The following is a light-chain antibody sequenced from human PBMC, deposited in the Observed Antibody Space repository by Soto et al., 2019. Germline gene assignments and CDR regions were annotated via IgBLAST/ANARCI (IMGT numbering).Light chain of an antibody. Sequence: QPVLTQPPSASGTPGQRVTISCSGSSCNIGANPVNWYQQLPGTAPKLLIYNNDQRPSGVPDRFSASKSGTSASLAISGLRSEDEADYYCEAWIDSLYGALFGGGTKLTVL. CDR3: EAWIDSLYGAL. CDR2: NND. V-gene: IGLV1-44*01. CDR1: SCNIGANP. J-gene: IGLJ2*01.